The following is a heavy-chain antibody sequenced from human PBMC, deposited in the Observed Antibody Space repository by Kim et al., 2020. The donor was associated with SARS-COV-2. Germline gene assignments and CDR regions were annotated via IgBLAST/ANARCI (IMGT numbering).Heavy chain of an antibody. Sequence: NYTPFSKSRVTIAVDPTKNQFSLKLSSVTAADTAVYYCARYLSTEDYSDYWGQGTVVTVSS. D-gene: IGHD3-9*01. CDR3: ARYLSTEDYSDY. V-gene: IGHV4-4*09. J-gene: IGHJ4*02.